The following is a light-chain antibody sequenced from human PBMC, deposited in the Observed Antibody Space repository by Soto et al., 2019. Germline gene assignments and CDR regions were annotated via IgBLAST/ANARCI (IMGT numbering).Light chain of an antibody. CDR3: SSYAGTYYYVA. CDR1: SSDVGGYDF. CDR2: DVS. Sequence: QSALTQPRSVSGSPGQSVTISCTGTSSDVGGYDFVSWYQQHPGKAPKLMIYDVSSRPSGVPDRFSGSKSGNTASPTVSGLQAEDEADYYCSSYAGTYYYVAFGGGTKLTVL. J-gene: IGLJ2*01. V-gene: IGLV2-11*01.